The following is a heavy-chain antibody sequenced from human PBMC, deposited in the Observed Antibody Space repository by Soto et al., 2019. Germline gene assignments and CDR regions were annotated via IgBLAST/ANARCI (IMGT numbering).Heavy chain of an antibody. J-gene: IGHJ6*03. D-gene: IGHD3-10*01. Sequence: GGSLRLSCAASGFTFSSYAMSWVRQAPGKGLEWVSAISGSGGSTYYADSVKGRFTISRDNSKNTLYLQMNSLRAEDTAVYYCAKGLSYYYYYYMDVWGKGTTVTVSS. CDR2: ISGSGGST. CDR1: GFTFSSYA. V-gene: IGHV3-23*01. CDR3: AKGLSYYYYYYMDV.